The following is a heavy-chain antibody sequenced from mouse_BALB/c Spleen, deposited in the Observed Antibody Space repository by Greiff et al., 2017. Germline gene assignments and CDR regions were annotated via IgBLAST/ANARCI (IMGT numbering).Heavy chain of an antibody. Sequence: EVKLMESGAELVKPGASVKLSCTASGFNIKDTYMHWVKQRPEQGLEWIGRIDPANGNTKYDPKFQGKATITADTSSNTAYLQLSSLTSEDTAVYYCARLYDYDSWFAYWGQGTLVTVSA. CDR1: GFNIKDTY. D-gene: IGHD2-4*01. CDR2: IDPANGNT. V-gene: IGHV14-3*02. CDR3: ARLYDYDSWFAY. J-gene: IGHJ3*01.